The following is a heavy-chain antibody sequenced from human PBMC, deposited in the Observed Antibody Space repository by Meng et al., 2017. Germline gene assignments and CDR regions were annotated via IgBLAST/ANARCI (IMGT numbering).Heavy chain of an antibody. V-gene: IGHV4-59*01. CDR1: GGSISSYY. J-gene: IGHJ6*02. D-gene: IGHD3-10*01. CDR2: IYYSGST. CDR3: ARGEYYYGSGLHYYYGMDV. Sequence: SETLSLTCTVSGGSISSYYWSWIRQPPGKGLEWIGYIYYSGSTNYSPSLKSRVTISVDTSKNQFSLKLSSVTAADTAVYYCARGEYYYGSGLHYYYGMDVWGQGTTVTVSS.